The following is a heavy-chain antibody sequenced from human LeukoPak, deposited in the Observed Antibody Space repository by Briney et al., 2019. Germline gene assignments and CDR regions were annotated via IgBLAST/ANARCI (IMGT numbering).Heavy chain of an antibody. V-gene: IGHV1-2*06. CDR3: ARDLSSTPHWELDY. CDR1: GYTFTGYY. D-gene: IGHD1-26*01. CDR2: INPDSGDT. J-gene: IGHJ4*02. Sequence: ASVKVSCKASGYTFTGYYMHWVRQAPGQGLEWMGRINPDSGDTNYAQHFRGRVTMTRDTSISTVYMELSSLSYDDTAAYYCARDLSSTPHWELDYWGQGTLVTVSS.